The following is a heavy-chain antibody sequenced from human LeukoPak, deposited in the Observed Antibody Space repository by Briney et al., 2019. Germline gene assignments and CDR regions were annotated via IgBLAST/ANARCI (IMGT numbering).Heavy chain of an antibody. D-gene: IGHD1-26*01. CDR3: ALIVGATKFDY. CDR2: IYHSGST. Sequence: SETLSLTCTVSGYSISSGYYWGWIRQPPGKGLEWIGSIYHSGSTNYNPSLKSRVTISVDTSKNQFSLKLSSVTAADTAVYYCALIVGATKFDYWGQGTLVTVSS. J-gene: IGHJ4*02. CDR1: GYSISSGYY. V-gene: IGHV4-38-2*02.